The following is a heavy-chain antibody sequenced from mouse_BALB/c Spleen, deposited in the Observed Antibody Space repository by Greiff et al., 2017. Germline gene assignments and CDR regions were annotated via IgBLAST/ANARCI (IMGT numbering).Heavy chain of an antibody. CDR2: IDPANGNT. V-gene: IGHV14-3*02. Sequence: EVKLMESGAELVKPGASVKLSCTASGFNIKDTYMHWVKQRPEQGLEWIGRIDPANGNTKYDPKFQGKATITADTSSNTAYLQLSSLTSEDTAVYYCAHMITTGYFDYWGQGTTLTVSS. CDR3: AHMITTGYFDY. J-gene: IGHJ2*01. CDR1: GFNIKDTY. D-gene: IGHD2-4*01.